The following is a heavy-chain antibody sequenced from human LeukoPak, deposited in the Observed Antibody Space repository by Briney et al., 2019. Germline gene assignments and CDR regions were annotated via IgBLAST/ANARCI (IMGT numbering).Heavy chain of an antibody. V-gene: IGHV3-30*12. CDR3: ARDRVRGLFDY. D-gene: IGHD3-10*01. CDR2: ISYDGSNK. CDR1: VFPLSIYG. J-gene: IGHJ4*02. Sequence: GGSLSLSCAASVFPLSIYGTLGARRAPDRGLEWVAVISYDGSNKYYADSVKGRYPISRDNSKNTLYLQMNTVRAEDTAVYYCARDRVRGLFDYWGQGTLVTVSS.